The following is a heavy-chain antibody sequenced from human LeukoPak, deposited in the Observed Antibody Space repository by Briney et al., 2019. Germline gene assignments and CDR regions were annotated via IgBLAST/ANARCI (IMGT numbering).Heavy chain of an antibody. V-gene: IGHV1-8*01. CDR1: GYTFTSYD. J-gene: IGHJ5*02. Sequence: ASVKVSCKAYGYTFTSYDINWVRQATGQGLEWMGWMNPDSGNTGYAQKFQGRVTMTRNTSISTAYMELSSLRSEDTAVYYCARRTSRSRNWFDPWGQGTLVTVSS. CDR3: ARRTSRSRNWFDP. D-gene: IGHD1-7*01. CDR2: MNPDSGNT.